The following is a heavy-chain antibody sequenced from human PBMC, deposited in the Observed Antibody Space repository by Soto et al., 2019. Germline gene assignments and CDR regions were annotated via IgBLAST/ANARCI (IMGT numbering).Heavy chain of an antibody. CDR2: IYSSGST. J-gene: IGHJ4*02. Sequence: SETLSLTCTVSGGSISSGGYYWSWIRQHPGKGLEWIGYIYSSGSTYYNPSLKSRLTISLDTSTNHFSLNLSSVTAADTAIYYCATSFLAVDGPDYFDDWGPGTLVTVSS. V-gene: IGHV4-31*03. CDR3: ATSFLAVDGPDYFDD. D-gene: IGHD6-19*01. CDR1: GGSISSGGYY.